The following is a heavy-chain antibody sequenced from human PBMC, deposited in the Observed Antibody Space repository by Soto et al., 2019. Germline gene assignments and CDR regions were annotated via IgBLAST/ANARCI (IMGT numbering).Heavy chain of an antibody. CDR3: ARDHSSSWQYYYYGMDV. Sequence: LSLTCTVSGGSISSYYWSWIRQPPGKGLEWIGYIYYSGTTNYNPSLKSRVTISVDTSKKQFSLNLSSVTAADTAVYYCARDHSSSWQYYYYGMDVWGQGTTVTVSS. D-gene: IGHD6-13*01. CDR2: IYYSGTT. J-gene: IGHJ6*02. CDR1: GGSISSYY. V-gene: IGHV4-59*01.